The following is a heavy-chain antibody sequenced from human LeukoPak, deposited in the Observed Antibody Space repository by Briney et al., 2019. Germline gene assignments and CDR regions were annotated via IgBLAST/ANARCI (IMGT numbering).Heavy chain of an antibody. CDR3: ARDTVGAKNRYYDILTGQSTENYYYGMDV. CDR2: IWDDGSNK. D-gene: IGHD3-9*01. V-gene: IGHV3-33*01. J-gene: IGHJ6*04. CDR1: GFTFSSYG. Sequence: PGRSLRLSCAASGFTFSSYGMHWVRQAPGKGLEWVAVIWDDGSNKYYADSVKGRFTISRDNSKNTLYLQMNSLRAEDTAVYYCARDTVGAKNRYYDILTGQSTENYYYGMDVWGKGTTVTVSS.